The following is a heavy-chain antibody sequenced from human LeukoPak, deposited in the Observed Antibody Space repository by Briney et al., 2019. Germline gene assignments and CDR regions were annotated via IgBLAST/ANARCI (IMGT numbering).Heavy chain of an antibody. V-gene: IGHV3-23*01. CDR2: ISGSGGST. CDR1: GFTFSSYA. CDR3: ARDYYDSTDWYFDL. Sequence: GGSLRLSCAASGFTFSSYAMSWVRQAPGKGLEWVSAISGSGGSTYYADSVKGRFTISRDNSKNTLYLQMNSLRAEDTAVYYCARDYYDSTDWYFDLWGRGTLVTVSS. D-gene: IGHD3-22*01. J-gene: IGHJ2*01.